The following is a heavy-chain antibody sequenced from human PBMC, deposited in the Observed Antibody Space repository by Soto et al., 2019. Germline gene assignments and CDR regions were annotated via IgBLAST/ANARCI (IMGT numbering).Heavy chain of an antibody. Sequence: GGSLRLSCAASGFTFSSYGMHWVLQAPGKGLEWVAVISSDVSNKYYADSVRGRFTISRDNSKNTLYLQMNSLRAEDTAVYYCAKSPKRVYYDSSGYYFGIDYWIQGTLVTVS. V-gene: IGHV3-30*18. D-gene: IGHD3-22*01. J-gene: IGHJ4*02. CDR1: GFTFSSYG. CDR2: ISSDVSNK. CDR3: AKSPKRVYYDSSGYYFGIDY.